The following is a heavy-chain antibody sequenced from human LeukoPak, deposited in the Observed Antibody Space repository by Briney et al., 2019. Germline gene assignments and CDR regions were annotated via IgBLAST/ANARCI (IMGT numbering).Heavy chain of an antibody. CDR1: GFLFDTYA. D-gene: IGHD1-1*01. CDR2: ISYDGTTK. J-gene: IGHJ4*02. CDR3: ARALRVHNWNPGVKY. V-gene: IGHV3-30*04. Sequence: GGSLRLSCTASGFLFDTYAIHWVRQAPGKGLEWVAVISYDGTTKYYAGSVKGRFTISRDNSKNTMYLQMNSLRVEDTAVYYCARALRVHNWNPGVKYWGQGTLVTVSS.